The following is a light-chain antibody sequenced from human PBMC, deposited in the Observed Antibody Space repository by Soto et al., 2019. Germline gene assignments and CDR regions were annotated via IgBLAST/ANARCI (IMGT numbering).Light chain of an antibody. CDR2: EGS. Sequence: QSVLTQPASVSGSPGQSITISCSGTSSDVGSYNLVSWYQHHPGKAPKVMIHEGSKRPSGVSNRFSGSKSGNTASLTISGLQAEDEADYYCCAYAGRDTYVFRTGTKLTVL. CDR1: SSDVGSYNL. J-gene: IGLJ1*01. V-gene: IGLV2-23*01. CDR3: CAYAGRDTYV.